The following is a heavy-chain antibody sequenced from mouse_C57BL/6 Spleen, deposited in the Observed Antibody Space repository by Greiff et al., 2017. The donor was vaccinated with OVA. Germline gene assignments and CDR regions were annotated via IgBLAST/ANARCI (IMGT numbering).Heavy chain of an antibody. D-gene: IGHD2-4*01. J-gene: IGHJ4*01. CDR2: INPNNGGT. CDR1: GYTFTDYY. Sequence: EVQLQQSGPELVKPGASVKISCKASGYTFTDYYMNWVKQSHGKSLEWIGDINPNNGGTSYNQKFKGKATLTVDKSSSTAYMELRSLTSEDSAVYYCARAYDYDETYYAMDYWGQGTSVTVSS. V-gene: IGHV1-26*01. CDR3: ARAYDYDETYYAMDY.